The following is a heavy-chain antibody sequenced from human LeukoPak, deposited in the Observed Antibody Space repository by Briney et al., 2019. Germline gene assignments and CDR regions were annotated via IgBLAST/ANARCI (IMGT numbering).Heavy chain of an antibody. V-gene: IGHV3-30-3*01. CDR2: ISYDGSNK. Sequence: GGSLRLSCAASGFTFSSYAMHWVRQAPGKGLEWVAVISYDGSNKYYADSVKGRFTISRDNSKNTLYLQMNSLRAEDTAVYYCARDLRLEAAGNSELGGPLIHWAQGPRVTVSS. J-gene: IGHJ4*02. CDR3: ARDLRLEAAGNSELGGPLIH. CDR1: GFTFSSYA. D-gene: IGHD6-13*01.